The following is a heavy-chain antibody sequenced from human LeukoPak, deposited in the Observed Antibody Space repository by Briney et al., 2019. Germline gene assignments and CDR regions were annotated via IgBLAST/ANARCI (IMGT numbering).Heavy chain of an antibody. J-gene: IGHJ4*02. Sequence: SETLSLTCSVSGGSISTYYWSWIRQPPGKGLEWIGYSYYSGSTNSNPSLKSRVTISVDTSKNQFSLKLNSVTAADTAVYYCARVGSGSFDYWGQGTLVTVS. D-gene: IGHD6-19*01. CDR2: SYYSGST. CDR3: ARVGSGSFDY. V-gene: IGHV4-59*01. CDR1: GGSISTYY.